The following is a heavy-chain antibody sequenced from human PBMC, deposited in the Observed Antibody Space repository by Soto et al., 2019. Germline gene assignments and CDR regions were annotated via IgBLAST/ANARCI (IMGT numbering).Heavy chain of an antibody. CDR2: ISSGSSYI. V-gene: IGHV3-21*01. CDR3: ASRARHFVS. CDR1: GFTFSSYA. J-gene: IGHJ4*02. Sequence: PGGSLRLSCAAYGFTFSSYAMSWVRQAPGKGLEWISSISSGSSYIYYAGSVKGRFAISRDNAKNSLYLQMNSLRAEETAVYYCASRARHFVSLGQGPLVTV. D-gene: IGHD6-6*01.